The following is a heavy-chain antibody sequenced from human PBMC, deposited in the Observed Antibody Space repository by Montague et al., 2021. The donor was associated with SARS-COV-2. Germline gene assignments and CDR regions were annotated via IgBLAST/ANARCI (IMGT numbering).Heavy chain of an antibody. CDR3: ARHLGRYQPLRFDP. J-gene: IGHJ5*02. D-gene: IGHD2-2*01. CDR1: GYSFTSYW. Sequence: QSVAEVKTPGESLRISCKGSGYSFTSYWISWVRQLPGKGLEWVARIDPSDSFSSYSPSFQGHVTISADKSISTAFLQWSSLKASDTAMFFCARHLGRYQPLRFDPWGQGTLVTVSS. V-gene: IGHV5-10-1*01. CDR2: IDPSDSFS.